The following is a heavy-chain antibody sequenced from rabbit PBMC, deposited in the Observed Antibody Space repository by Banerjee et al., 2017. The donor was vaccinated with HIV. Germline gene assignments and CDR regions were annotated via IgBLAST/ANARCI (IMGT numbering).Heavy chain of an antibody. V-gene: IGHV1S40*01. CDR1: GFSFSSSYW. CDR3: ASADGGDATYFKL. CDR2: INTGSGSA. J-gene: IGHJ4*01. D-gene: IGHD6-1*01. Sequence: QSLEESGGDLVKPGGTLTLTCTASGFSFSSSYWISWVRQAPGKGLEWIGCINTGSGSAYYASWVISRFTISKTSSTTVTLQMTSLTAADTATYFCASADGGDATYFKLWGPGTLVTVS.